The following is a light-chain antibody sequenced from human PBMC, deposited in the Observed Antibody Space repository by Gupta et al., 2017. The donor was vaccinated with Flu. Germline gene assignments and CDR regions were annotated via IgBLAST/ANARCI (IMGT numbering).Light chain of an antibody. V-gene: IGKV3-20*01. CDR2: GAS. CDR1: QSVYSDY. CDR3: QQEGCSPRT. J-gene: IGKJ1*01. Sequence: EIVLTQSPGTLSLSPGERATLSCRASQSVYSDYLAWYQQKPGQAPRLLIYGASSRATDIPDRFSGSGSGADFTLTISRLEPEDFAVYYCQQEGCSPRTFGQGTKVEIK.